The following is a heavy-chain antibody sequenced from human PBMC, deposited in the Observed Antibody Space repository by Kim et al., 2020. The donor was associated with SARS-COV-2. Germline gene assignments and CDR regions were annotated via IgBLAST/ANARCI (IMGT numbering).Heavy chain of an antibody. CDR2: ISSSGSTI. CDR1: GFTFSSYE. J-gene: IGHJ6*02. D-gene: IGHD6-13*01. V-gene: IGHV3-48*03. Sequence: GGSLRLSCAASGFTFSSYEMNWVRQAPGKGLEWVSYISSSGSTIYYADSVKGRFTISRDNAKNSLYLQMNSLRAEDTAVYYCASSGYSSIPLLPGEKGGMDVWGQGTTVTVSS. CDR3: ASSGYSSIPLLPGEKGGMDV.